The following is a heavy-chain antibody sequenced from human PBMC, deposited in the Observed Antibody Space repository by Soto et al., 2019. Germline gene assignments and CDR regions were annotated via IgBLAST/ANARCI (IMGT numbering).Heavy chain of an antibody. CDR3: ARGLPGTTVSHYWFDP. D-gene: IGHD1-7*01. V-gene: IGHV1-3*01. CDR2: INAGNGNT. Sequence: ASVKVSCKASGYTFTSYAMHCVRQAPGQRLEWMAWINAGNGNTKYSQKFQGRVTITRDTSASTAYMELSSLRSEDTAVYYCARGLPGTTVSHYWFDPWGQGTLVTVSS. CDR1: GYTFTSYA. J-gene: IGHJ5*02.